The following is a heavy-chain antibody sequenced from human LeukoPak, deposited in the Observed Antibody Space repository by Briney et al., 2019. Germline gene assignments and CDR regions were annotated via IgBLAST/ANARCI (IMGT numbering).Heavy chain of an antibody. V-gene: IGHV1-18*01. CDR3: AKNATVRGVFDY. J-gene: IGHJ4*02. CDR1: GYTFTSYG. CDR2: ISAYNGNT. D-gene: IGHD3-10*01. Sequence: ASVKVSCKASGYTFTSYGISWVRQAPGQGLEWMGWISAYNGNTNYAQKLQGRVTMTTDTSTSTAYMELRSLRSDDTAVYYCAKNATVRGVFDYWGQGTLVTVSS.